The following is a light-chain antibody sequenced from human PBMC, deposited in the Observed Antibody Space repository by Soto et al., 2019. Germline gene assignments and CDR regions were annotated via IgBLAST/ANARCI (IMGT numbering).Light chain of an antibody. CDR1: SSDVGSYNL. Sequence: QSALTQPASVSGSPGQSITISCTGTSSDVGSYNLVSWYQQHPDKAPKLLIYEGTKRPSGVSDRFSGSKSGNAASLTISGLQAEDKADYYCQSYDSSLNEYVFGPGTKVTVL. J-gene: IGLJ1*01. CDR2: EGT. V-gene: IGLV2-14*02. CDR3: QSYDSSLNEYV.